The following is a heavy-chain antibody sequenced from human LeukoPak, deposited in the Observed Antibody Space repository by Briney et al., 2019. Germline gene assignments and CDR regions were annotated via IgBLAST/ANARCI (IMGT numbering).Heavy chain of an antibody. Sequence: GVSVKVSCKASGYTFTSYGISWVRQAPGQGLEWMGWISAYNGNTNYAQKLQGRVTMTTDTSTSTAYMELRSLGSDDTAVYYCARAESGWYPLDAFGILGQGTMVTVCS. D-gene: IGHD6-19*01. V-gene: IGHV1-18*01. J-gene: IGHJ3*02. CDR1: GYTFTSYG. CDR2: ISAYNGNT. CDR3: ARAESGWYPLDAFGI.